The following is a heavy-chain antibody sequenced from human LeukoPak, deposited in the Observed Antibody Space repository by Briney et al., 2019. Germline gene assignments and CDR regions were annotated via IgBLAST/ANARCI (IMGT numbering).Heavy chain of an antibody. J-gene: IGHJ4*02. CDR1: GGSISSGGYS. CDR3: ARGDERDGYNWDY. V-gene: IGHV4-30-2*01. Sequence: SETLSLTCDVSGGSISSGGYSWSWLRQPPGKGLEWIGYIYHSGSTYYNPSLKSRVTISVDRSKNQFSLKLSSVTAADTAVYYCARGDERDGYNWDYWGQGTLVTVSS. CDR2: IYHSGST. D-gene: IGHD5-24*01.